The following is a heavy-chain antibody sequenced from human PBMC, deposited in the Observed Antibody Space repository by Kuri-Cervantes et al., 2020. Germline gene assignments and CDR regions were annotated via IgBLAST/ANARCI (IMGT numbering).Heavy chain of an antibody. D-gene: IGHD6-13*01. CDR3: ARPGYSSSWYPFDY. J-gene: IGHJ4*02. CDR2: IYPGESDT. CDR1: GYSFTSYW. V-gene: IGHV5-51*01. Sequence: GGSLRLSCKVSGYSFTSYWLGWVRQMPGKGLEWMGIIYPGESDTRYSPSFRGQVTISAEKSISTAYLQWSSLEASDTATYYCARPGYSSSWYPFDYWGQGTQVTVSS.